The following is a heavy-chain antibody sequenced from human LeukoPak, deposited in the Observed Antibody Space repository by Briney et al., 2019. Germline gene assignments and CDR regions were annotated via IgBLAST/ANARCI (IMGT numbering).Heavy chain of an antibody. D-gene: IGHD2-2*01. CDR2: IGSCSRYI. CDR1: VFTFSSYN. CDR3: ARVGGHCTSTSCPYPDY. J-gene: IGHJ4*02. V-gene: IGHV3-21*01. Sequence: PRGSLRLSCAASVFTFSSYNMDWVRQAPGKGLEWVSFIGSCSRYIYQADSVKGRFTVSRDNAKSSVFLQMNSLRAEDAAVYYCARVGGHCTSTSCPYPDYWGQGPLVTVSS.